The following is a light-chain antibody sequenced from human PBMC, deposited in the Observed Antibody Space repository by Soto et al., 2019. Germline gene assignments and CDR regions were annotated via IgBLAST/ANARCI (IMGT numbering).Light chain of an antibody. V-gene: IGLV1-40*01. J-gene: IGLJ2*01. Sequence: QSVLTQPPSVSGAPGQRVTISCTGSYSNIGAGYEVHWYQQIPGTAPKLLISGHNNRPSGVPDRFFGSKSGTSASLTIIGLRAEDEADYYCSSYGGSNNLVFGGGTKLTVL. CDR3: SSYGGSNNLV. CDR2: GHN. CDR1: YSNIGAGYE.